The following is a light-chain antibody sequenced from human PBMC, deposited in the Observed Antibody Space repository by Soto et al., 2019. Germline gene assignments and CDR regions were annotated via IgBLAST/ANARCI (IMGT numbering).Light chain of an antibody. CDR2: GAS. CDR1: QSVRSN. V-gene: IGKV3-15*01. CDR3: QQYNNWPTIT. Sequence: EIVLTQSPGTLSLSPGERVTLSCRASQSVRSNLAWYQQKPGQSPRLLIYGASTRATGIPARFSGSGSGTEFTLTISSLQSEDFAVYYCQQYNNWPTITFGQGTRLEIK. J-gene: IGKJ5*01.